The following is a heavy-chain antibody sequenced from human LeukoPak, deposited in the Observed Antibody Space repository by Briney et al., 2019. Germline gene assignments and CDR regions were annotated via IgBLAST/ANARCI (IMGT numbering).Heavy chain of an antibody. J-gene: IGHJ5*02. Sequence: PGGSQRLSCAASGFTFSSYGMHWVRQAPGKGLEWVAVIWYDGSNKYYADSVKGRFTISRDNSKNTLYLQMNSLRAEDTAVYYCARAVVTAIPYNWFDPWGQGTLVTVSS. CDR2: IWYDGSNK. D-gene: IGHD2-21*02. V-gene: IGHV3-33*01. CDR3: ARAVVTAIPYNWFDP. CDR1: GFTFSSYG.